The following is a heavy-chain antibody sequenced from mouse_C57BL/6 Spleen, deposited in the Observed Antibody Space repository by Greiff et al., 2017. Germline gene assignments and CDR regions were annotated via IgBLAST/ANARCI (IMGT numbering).Heavy chain of an antibody. D-gene: IGHD2-1*01. CDR3: AREYYGNYDFDD. J-gene: IGHJ2*01. CDR1: GYTFTSYW. CDR2: INPSNGGT. Sequence: VKLQQPGTELVKPGASVKLSCKASGYTFTSYWMPWVKQRPGQGLEWIGNINPSNGGTNYNEKFKSKATLTVDKSSSTAYMQLSSLTSEDSAVYYCAREYYGNYDFDDWGQGTTLTGSS. V-gene: IGHV1-53*01.